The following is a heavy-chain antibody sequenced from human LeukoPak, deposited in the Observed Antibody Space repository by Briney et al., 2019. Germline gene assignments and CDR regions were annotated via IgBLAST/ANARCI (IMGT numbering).Heavy chain of an antibody. Sequence: GGSLRLSCAASGFTFSSYGMSWVRQAPGKGLEWVSAISGSGGSTYYADSVKGRFTISRDNSKNTLYLQMNSLRAEDTAVYYCAKSEALGDYDLDNWFDPWGQGTLVTVSS. D-gene: IGHD4-17*01. V-gene: IGHV3-23*01. CDR1: GFTFSSYG. CDR3: AKSEALGDYDLDNWFDP. J-gene: IGHJ5*02. CDR2: ISGSGGST.